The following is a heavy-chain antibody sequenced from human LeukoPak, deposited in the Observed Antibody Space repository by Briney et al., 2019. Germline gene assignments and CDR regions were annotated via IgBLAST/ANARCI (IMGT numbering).Heavy chain of an antibody. CDR2: ITGNGGST. D-gene: IGHD6-19*01. Sequence: PGGSLRLSCAASGFTFSNYAMNWVRQAPGKGLEWVSGITGNGGSTYSADSVKGRFTISRDNSKNTLYLQMNSLRVEDTAVYYCVKASSGWYGHFDYWGQGTLVTISS. V-gene: IGHV3-23*01. CDR1: GFTFSNYA. CDR3: VKASSGWYGHFDY. J-gene: IGHJ4*02.